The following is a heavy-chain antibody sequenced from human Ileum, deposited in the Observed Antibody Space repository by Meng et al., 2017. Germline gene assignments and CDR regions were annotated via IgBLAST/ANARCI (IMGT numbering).Heavy chain of an antibody. V-gene: IGHV3-74*01. CDR2: IKYDGTST. CDR3: AISDWFNP. J-gene: IGHJ5*02. Sequence: GQRVDAGGGLVQPGGSLRLSCVVSGLTFSNYWMHWVRQVPGKGLVWVSRIKYDGTSTYYADSVRGRFTISRDNAKNTLYLQMNSLRAEDTAVYYCAISDWFNPWGQGTLVTVSS. CDR1: GLTFSNYW. D-gene: IGHD3-16*02.